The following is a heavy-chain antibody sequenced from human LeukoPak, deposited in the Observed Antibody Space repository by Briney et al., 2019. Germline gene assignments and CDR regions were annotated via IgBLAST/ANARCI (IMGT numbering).Heavy chain of an antibody. Sequence: GGSLRLSCAASGFSFSEYWMSWVRQAPGKGLEWVANINPVGSETYYVDSVRGRFTISRDSAKNSLYLQMNSLRAEDTAVYYCARAGGSTVSHSDYWGQGTLVTVSS. D-gene: IGHD4-17*01. J-gene: IGHJ4*02. V-gene: IGHV3-7*01. CDR1: GFSFSEYW. CDR3: ARAGGSTVSHSDY. CDR2: INPVGSET.